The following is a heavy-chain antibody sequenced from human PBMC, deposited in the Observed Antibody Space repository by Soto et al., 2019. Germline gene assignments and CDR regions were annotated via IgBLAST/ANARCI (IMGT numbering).Heavy chain of an antibody. J-gene: IGHJ1*01. CDR3: VKDGTEFATEYFQH. D-gene: IGHD1-26*01. Sequence: PGGSLRLSCSASGFTFSRYAMHWVRQAPGKGLEYVSSIISNGGSTYYADSVKGRFTISRDNSKNTLYLQMSSLRAEDTAVYHCVKDGTEFATEYFQHWGQGTLVTSPQ. CDR2: IISNGGST. V-gene: IGHV3-64D*08. CDR1: GFTFSRYA.